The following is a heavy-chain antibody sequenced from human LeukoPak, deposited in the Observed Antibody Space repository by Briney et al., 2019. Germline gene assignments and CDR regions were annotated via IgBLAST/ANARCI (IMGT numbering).Heavy chain of an antibody. CDR2: INHSGST. Sequence: PSETLSLTCAVYGGSFSGYYWSWIRQPPGKGLEWIGEINHSGSTNYNPSLKSRVTISVDTSKNQFSLKLSSVTAADTAVYYCARELGGGGLHYFDYWGRGTLVTVSS. CDR1: GGSFSGYY. J-gene: IGHJ4*02. CDR3: ARELGGGGLHYFDY. V-gene: IGHV4-34*01. D-gene: IGHD3-16*01.